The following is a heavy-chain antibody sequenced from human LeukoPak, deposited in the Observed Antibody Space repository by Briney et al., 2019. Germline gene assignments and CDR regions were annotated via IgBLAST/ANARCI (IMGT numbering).Heavy chain of an antibody. D-gene: IGHD5-18*01. CDR2: IYYSGST. CDR3: ARDRMGTVMVPIDY. Sequence: SETLSLTCTVSGGSISSGFYYWGWIRQPPGKGLEWIGSIYYSGSTYYNPSLKSRVTISVDTSKNQFSLKLRSVTAADTAVYYCARDRMGTVMVPIDYWGQGTLVTVSS. V-gene: IGHV4-39*07. J-gene: IGHJ4*02. CDR1: GGSISSGFYY.